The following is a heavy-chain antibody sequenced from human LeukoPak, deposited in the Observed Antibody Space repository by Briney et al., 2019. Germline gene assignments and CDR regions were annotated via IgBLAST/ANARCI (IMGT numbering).Heavy chain of an antibody. Sequence: ASVKVSCKASGYTFTGYYMHWVRQAPGQGLEWMGGIIPIFGTANYAQKFQGRVTITADKSTSTAYMELSSLRSEDTAVYYCARVHCSGGSCRLDYWGQGTLVTVSS. J-gene: IGHJ4*02. CDR2: IIPIFGTA. D-gene: IGHD2-15*01. CDR3: ARVHCSGGSCRLDY. CDR1: GYTFTGYY. V-gene: IGHV1-69*06.